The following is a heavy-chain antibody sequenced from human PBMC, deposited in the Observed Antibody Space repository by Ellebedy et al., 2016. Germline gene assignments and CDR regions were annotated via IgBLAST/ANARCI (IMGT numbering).Heavy chain of an antibody. CDR1: GYTFTRYA. CDR3: ASGYCSGGTCYSTFCDY. CDR2: INAGNGNT. V-gene: IGHV1-3*01. Sequence: ASVKVSXKASGYTFTRYAMHWVRQAPGQRLEWMGWINAGNGNTKYSQKFQGRVTITRDTSASTAYMELSSLRSEDTAVYYCASGYCSGGTCYSTFCDYWGQGTLVTVSS. D-gene: IGHD2-15*01. J-gene: IGHJ4*02.